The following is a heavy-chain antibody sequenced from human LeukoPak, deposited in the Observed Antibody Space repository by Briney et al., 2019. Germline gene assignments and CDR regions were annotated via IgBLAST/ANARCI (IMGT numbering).Heavy chain of an antibody. V-gene: IGHV1-46*04. CDR3: ARDNSGWSVDY. Sequence: ASVKVSCKASGYTFTSYYMHWVRQAPGQGLEGMRIISPSGDYTRYAQKLPARVSMPLHTSTTTVYMELNSLESQDTAMYYCARDNSGWSVDYWGQGTLVTVTS. CDR1: GYTFTSYY. CDR2: ISPSGDYT. D-gene: IGHD6-19*01. J-gene: IGHJ4*02.